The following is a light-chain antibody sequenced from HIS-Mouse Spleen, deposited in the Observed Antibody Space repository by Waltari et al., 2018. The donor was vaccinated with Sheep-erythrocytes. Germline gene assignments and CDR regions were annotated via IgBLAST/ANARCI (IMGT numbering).Light chain of an antibody. J-gene: IGKJ3*01. CDR3: QQYYSYPFT. V-gene: IGKV1-8*01. CDR1: QGISSY. CDR2: AAS. Sequence: AIRMTESPSSLSASTGDRVTITCRASQGISSYLACYQQKPGKAPTLLIYAASTLQSGVPSRFSGSGSGTDFTLTISCLQSEDFATYYCQQYYSYPFTFGPGTKVDIK.